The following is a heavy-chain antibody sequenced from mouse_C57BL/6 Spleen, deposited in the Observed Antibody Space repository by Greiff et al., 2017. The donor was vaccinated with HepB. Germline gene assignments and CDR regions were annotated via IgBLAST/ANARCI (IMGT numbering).Heavy chain of an antibody. CDR2: IYPRDGST. CDR1: GYTFTSYD. V-gene: IGHV1-85*01. D-gene: IGHD2-1*01. CDR3: ARGNSRYFDV. Sequence: VQLKESGPELVKPGASVKLSCKASGYTFTSYDINWVKQRPGQGLEWIGWIYPRDGSTKYNEKFKGKATLTVDTSSSKAYMELHSLTSEDSAVYFCARGNSRYFDVWGTGTTVTVSS. J-gene: IGHJ1*03.